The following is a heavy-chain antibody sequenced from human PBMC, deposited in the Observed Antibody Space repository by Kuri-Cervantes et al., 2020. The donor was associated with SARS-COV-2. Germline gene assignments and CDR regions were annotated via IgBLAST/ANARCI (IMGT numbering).Heavy chain of an antibody. CDR2: ISYDGSNK. J-gene: IGHJ4*02. CDR1: GFTFSNYA. V-gene: IGHV3-30*04. CDR3: ARGYQGRYYFDY. Sequence: GESLKISCAASGFTFSNYAMHWVRQAPGKGLEWVAVISYDGSNKYYADSVKGRFTISRDNSKNTLYLQMNSLRAEDTAVYYCARGYQGRYYFDYWGQGTLVTVSS. D-gene: IGHD2-2*01.